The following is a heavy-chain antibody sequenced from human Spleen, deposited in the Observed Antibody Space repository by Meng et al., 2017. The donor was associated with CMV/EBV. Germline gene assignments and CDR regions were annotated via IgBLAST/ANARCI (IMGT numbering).Heavy chain of an antibody. CDR2: INHSGST. J-gene: IGHJ4*02. D-gene: IGHD6-13*01. V-gene: IGHV4-34*01. CDR3: ARFVAAAKYYFDY. CDR1: GGSFSGSS. Sequence: CAFYGGSFSGSSWSWIRQPPGKGLEWIGEINHSGSTNYNPSLKSRVTISVDTSKNQFSLKLSSVTAADTAVYYCARFVAAAKYYFDYWGQGTLVTVSS.